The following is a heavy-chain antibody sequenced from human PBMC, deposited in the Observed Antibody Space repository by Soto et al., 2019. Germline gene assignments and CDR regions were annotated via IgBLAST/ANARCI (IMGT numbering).Heavy chain of an antibody. CDR3: ASSYGSGYRAFDY. J-gene: IGHJ4*02. Sequence: QVQLVQSGAEVKKPGSSVRGSCKASGDTFTFYSINWVRQAPGLGLEWMGRINPILSMSNYAERCQGRVTMTADKSTSTAYMELSSLRSEDTAMYYCASSYGSGYRAFDYWGQGALVTVSS. D-gene: IGHD3-10*01. CDR1: GDTFTFYS. V-gene: IGHV1-69*02. CDR2: INPILSMS.